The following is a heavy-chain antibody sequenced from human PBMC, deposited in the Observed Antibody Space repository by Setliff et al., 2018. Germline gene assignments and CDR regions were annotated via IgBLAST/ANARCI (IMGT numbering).Heavy chain of an antibody. V-gene: IGHV4-34*09. Sequence: SETLSLTCAVQGGPFSGYYWSWIRQPPGKGLEWIGYIYYSGSTSYYNPSLKSRVTISVDTSKNQFSLKLSSVTAADTAVYYCARGRAGHSGHWGQGTLVTVSS. D-gene: IGHD6-19*01. J-gene: IGHJ4*02. CDR3: ARGRAGHSGH. CDR2: IYYSGST. CDR1: GGPFSGYY.